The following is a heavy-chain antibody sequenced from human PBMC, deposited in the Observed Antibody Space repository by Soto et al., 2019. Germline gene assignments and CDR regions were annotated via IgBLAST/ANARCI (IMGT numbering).Heavy chain of an antibody. V-gene: IGHV4-4*02. CDR1: GGSIRSNNW. J-gene: IGHJ4*02. CDR2: IFHSGST. CDR3: ARVFSGSYSDY. D-gene: IGHD1-26*01. Sequence: QVQLQESGPGLVKPSGTLSLTCAVSGGSIRSNNWWSWVRQPPGKGLEWIGEIFHSGSTNYNPSLKTRVTIPLDKSKNQFSLKLSSVTAADTAVYYCARVFSGSYSDYWGQGTLVTVSS.